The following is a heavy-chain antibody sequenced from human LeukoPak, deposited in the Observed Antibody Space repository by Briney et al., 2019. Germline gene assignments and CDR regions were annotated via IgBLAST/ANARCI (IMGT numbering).Heavy chain of an antibody. Sequence: PGGSLRLSCAASRFTFGSFDMHWVRQAPGKGLGRVTFIRIDGSNKYYADSVKGRFTISIDNSKNTRYLQMSSLRPEDTAVYYCARQIGVSIDYWGQGALVTVSS. V-gene: IGHV3-30*02. D-gene: IGHD5/OR15-5a*01. CDR3: ARQIGVSIDY. CDR1: RFTFGSFD. CDR2: IRIDGSNK. J-gene: IGHJ4*02.